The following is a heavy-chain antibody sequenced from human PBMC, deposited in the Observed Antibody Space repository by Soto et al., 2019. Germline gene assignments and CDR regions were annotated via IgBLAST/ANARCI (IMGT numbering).Heavy chain of an antibody. CDR3: ARDPSIAARLFDY. D-gene: IGHD6-6*01. V-gene: IGHV3-30-3*01. CDR1: GFTFSSYA. CDR2: ISYDGSNK. J-gene: IGHJ4*02. Sequence: QVQLVESGGGVVQPGRSLRLSCAASGFTFSSYAMHWVRQAPGKGLEWVAVISYDGSNKYYADSVKGRFTISRDNSKNTLYLKMNSLRAEDTAVYYCARDPSIAARLFDYWGQGTLVTVSS.